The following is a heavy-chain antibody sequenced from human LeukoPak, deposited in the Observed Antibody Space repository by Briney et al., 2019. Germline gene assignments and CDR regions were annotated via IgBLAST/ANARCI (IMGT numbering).Heavy chain of an antibody. J-gene: IGHJ6*02. CDR1: GYTFTGYY. Sequence: EASVKVSCKASGYTFTGYYMHWVRQAPGQGLEWMGWINPNGGGTNYAQKFQGRVTMTRDTSISTAYMELSRLRSDDTAVYYCATERFPPDYYYYGMDVWGQGTTVTVSS. CDR2: INPNGGGT. D-gene: IGHD3-16*01. CDR3: ATERFPPDYYYYGMDV. V-gene: IGHV1-2*02.